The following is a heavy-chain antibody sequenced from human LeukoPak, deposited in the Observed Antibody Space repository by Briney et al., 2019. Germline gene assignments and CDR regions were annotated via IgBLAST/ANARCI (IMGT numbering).Heavy chain of an antibody. Sequence: GGSLILFCAASGFTFSSYSMNWVRQAPGKGLEWVSSISSSSSYVYYADSVKGRFTISRDNAKNSLYLQMNSLRAEDTAVYYCARLWFGESRFSDYWGQGTLVTVSS. CDR3: ARLWFGESRFSDY. V-gene: IGHV3-21*01. CDR1: GFTFSSYS. J-gene: IGHJ4*02. CDR2: ISSSSSYV. D-gene: IGHD3-10*01.